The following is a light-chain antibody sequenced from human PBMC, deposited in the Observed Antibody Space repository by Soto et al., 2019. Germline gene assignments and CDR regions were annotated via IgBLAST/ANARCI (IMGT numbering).Light chain of an antibody. J-gene: IGKJ1*01. Sequence: DIVLTQSPGTLSLSPEERATLSCRASQSISSSYLAWYQQKPGQAPRLLIYGAFSRATGIPDRFSGSGSGTDLTLTINRVEPEDFAVYYCQQYGSSPEWTFGQGTKVDI. CDR2: GAF. CDR3: QQYGSSPEWT. V-gene: IGKV3-20*01. CDR1: QSISSSY.